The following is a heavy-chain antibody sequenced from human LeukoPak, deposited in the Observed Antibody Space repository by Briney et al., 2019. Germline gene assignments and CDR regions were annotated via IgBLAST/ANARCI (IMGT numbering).Heavy chain of an antibody. CDR1: GRSITSYC. V-gene: IGHV4-59*01. CDR2: IYNSVST. CDR3: ARIERPRYFDL. J-gene: IGHJ2*01. D-gene: IGHD6-25*01. Sequence: SQCLSPTWTVAGRSITSYCCSWVRQPPGEWLEWIGYIYNSVSTNYNPSLKSRATIPADTSKNQSSLKLSSETAADTAVYFCARIERPRYFDLWGRGNLVTVSS.